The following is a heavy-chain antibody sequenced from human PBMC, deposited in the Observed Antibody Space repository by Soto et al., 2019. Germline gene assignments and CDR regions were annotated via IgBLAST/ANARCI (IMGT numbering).Heavy chain of an antibody. CDR1: GDSISSGIYY. D-gene: IGHD2-8*01. V-gene: IGHV4-30-4*01. Sequence: SETLSLTCTVSGDSISSGIYYWSWIRQSPGKGLQWIGYVSYSGTTYYNPSLESRITMSLDTSKNQFSLEVTSVTAADTAVYFCAKAPYRGSNSRGSFDMWGQGTMVTVSS. CDR2: VSYSGTT. CDR3: AKAPYRGSNSRGSFDM. J-gene: IGHJ3*02.